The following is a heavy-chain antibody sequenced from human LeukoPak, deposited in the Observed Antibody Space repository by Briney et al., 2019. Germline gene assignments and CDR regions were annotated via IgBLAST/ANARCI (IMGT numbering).Heavy chain of an antibody. CDR2: INPNSGGT. D-gene: IGHD3-22*01. V-gene: IGHV1-2*02. CDR3: ARDPGDFYDRDAFDI. CDR1: GYTFTGYY. J-gene: IGHJ3*02. Sequence: ASVKVSCKASGYTFTGYYMHWVRQAPGQGLEWMGWINPNSGGTNYAQTFQGRVTMTRDTSISTAYMELSRLRSDDTAVYYCARDPGDFYDRDAFDIWGQGTMVTVSS.